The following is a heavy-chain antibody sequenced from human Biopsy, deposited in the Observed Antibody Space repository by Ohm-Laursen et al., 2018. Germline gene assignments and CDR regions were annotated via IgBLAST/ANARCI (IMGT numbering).Heavy chain of an antibody. V-gene: IGHV4-4*07. Sequence: SQTLSLTCTVSGGSIISYYWNWIRQPAGKGLEWIGRIYSGGGIKYNPYLKRRVTMSVDTSKKQLSLKVRSVTAADTAVYYRARDKITYCASTSCDYFGMDVGGQETTVTVSS. CDR3: ARDKITYCASTSCDYFGMDV. J-gene: IGHJ6*02. CDR1: GGSIISYY. D-gene: IGHD2-2*01. CDR2: IYSGGGI.